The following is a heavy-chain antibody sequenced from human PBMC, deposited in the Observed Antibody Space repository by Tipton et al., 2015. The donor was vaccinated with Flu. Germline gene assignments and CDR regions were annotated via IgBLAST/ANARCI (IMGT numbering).Heavy chain of an antibody. CDR1: GGSISSYY. Sequence: LRLSCTVSGGSISSYYWSWIRQPPGKGLEWIGYIYYSGSTNYNPSLKSRVTISVDTSKNQFSLKLSSVTAADTAVYYCARQTTTWAPPNYWGQGTLVTVSS. CDR2: IYYSGST. D-gene: IGHD4-11*01. CDR3: ARQTTTWAPPNY. J-gene: IGHJ4*02. V-gene: IGHV4-59*08.